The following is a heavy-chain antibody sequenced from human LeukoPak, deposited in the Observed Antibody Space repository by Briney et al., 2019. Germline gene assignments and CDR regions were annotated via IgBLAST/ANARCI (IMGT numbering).Heavy chain of an antibody. CDR2: IYYGGST. CDR3: ARARLDSSGRFDY. Sequence: SETLSLTCTGSGGSISSYYWSWIRQPPGKGLEWIGYIYYGGSTDYNPSLKSRVTISKDTSKTQFSLRLSSVTAADTAVYYCARARLDSSGRFDYWGRGTLVTVSS. J-gene: IGHJ4*02. V-gene: IGHV4-59*01. D-gene: IGHD3-22*01. CDR1: GGSISSYY.